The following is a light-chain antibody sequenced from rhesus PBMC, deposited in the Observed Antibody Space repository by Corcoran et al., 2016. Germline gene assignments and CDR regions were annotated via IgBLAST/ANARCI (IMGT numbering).Light chain of an antibody. Sequence: DIQMTQSPSSLSASVGDTVNITCRANQSINSWLDWYQQQPGKSPKLLIYKASSLETGVPSRFSGSGSGTDFTLTVSSLQPEDFATYYCLQYTTTPFTFGPGTKLDIK. J-gene: IGKJ3*01. CDR1: QSINSW. V-gene: IGKV1-22*01. CDR2: KAS. CDR3: LQYTTTPFT.